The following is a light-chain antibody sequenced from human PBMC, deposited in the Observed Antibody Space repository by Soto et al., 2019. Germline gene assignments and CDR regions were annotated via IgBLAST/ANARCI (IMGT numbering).Light chain of an antibody. J-gene: IGKJ2*01. CDR2: AAS. Sequence: AIQMTQSPSSLSASVGDRVTITCRASQGIKSDVAWYQQKPGKAPKLLIYAASSLEGGVPSRFSGSGSGTDFTLTITILQPEDFATYYCLHDYNFPYTFGQGTKLESK. CDR3: LHDYNFPYT. CDR1: QGIKSD. V-gene: IGKV1-6*01.